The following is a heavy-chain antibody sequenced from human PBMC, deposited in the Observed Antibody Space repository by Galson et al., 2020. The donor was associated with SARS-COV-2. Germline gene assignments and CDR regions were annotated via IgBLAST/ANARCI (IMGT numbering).Heavy chain of an antibody. CDR1: GFSLSTSGMR. CDR3: ARTYYDILTGDSRAVDI. V-gene: IGHV2-70*04. D-gene: IGHD3-9*01. CDR2: IDWDDDK. J-gene: IGHJ3*02. Sequence: SGPTLVKPTQTLTLTCTFSGFSLSTSGMRVSWIRQPPGKALEWLARIDWDDDKFYSTSLKTRLTISKDTSKNQVVLTMTNMDPVDTATYYCARTYYDILTGDSRAVDIWGQGTMVTVSS.